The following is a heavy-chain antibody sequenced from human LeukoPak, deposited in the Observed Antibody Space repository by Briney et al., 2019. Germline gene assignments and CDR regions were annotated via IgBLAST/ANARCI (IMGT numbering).Heavy chain of an antibody. CDR3: ARGRNRLQYYYYGMDV. V-gene: IGHV1-69*04. D-gene: IGHD1-14*01. CDR2: IIPILGIA. J-gene: IGHJ6*02. Sequence: GASVKVSCKASGYTFTSYDINWVRQATGQGLEWMGRIIPILGIANYAQKFQGRVTITVDKSTSTAYMELSSLRSEDTAVYHCARGRNRLQYYYYGMDVWGQGTTVTVSS. CDR1: GYTFTSYD.